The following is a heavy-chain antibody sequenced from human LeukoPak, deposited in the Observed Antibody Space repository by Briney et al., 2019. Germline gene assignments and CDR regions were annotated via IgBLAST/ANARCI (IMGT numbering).Heavy chain of an antibody. V-gene: IGHV4-30-4*01. CDR2: IYYSGST. CDR1: GGSISSGDYY. D-gene: IGHD3-10*01. J-gene: IGHJ4*02. Sequence: PSETLSLTCTVSGGSISSGDYYWSWIRQPPGKGLEWIGYIYYSGSTYYNPSLKSRVTISVDTSKNQFSLKLSSVIAADTAVYYCARGSGLVALVFDYWGQGTLVTVSS. CDR3: ARGSGLVALVFDY.